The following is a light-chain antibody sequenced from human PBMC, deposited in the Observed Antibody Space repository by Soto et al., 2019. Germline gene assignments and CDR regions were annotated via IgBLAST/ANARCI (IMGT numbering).Light chain of an antibody. J-gene: IGKJ4*01. Sequence: DIVMTHSHASLAVSLCERATINCKSSQSVLYSSNNKNYLAWYQQKPGQPPKLLIYWASTRESGVPDRFSGSGSGTDFTLTISSLQAEDVAVYYCQQYYSTPLTFGGGTKVDIK. CDR1: QSVLYSSNNKNY. CDR2: WAS. V-gene: IGKV4-1*01. CDR3: QQYYSTPLT.